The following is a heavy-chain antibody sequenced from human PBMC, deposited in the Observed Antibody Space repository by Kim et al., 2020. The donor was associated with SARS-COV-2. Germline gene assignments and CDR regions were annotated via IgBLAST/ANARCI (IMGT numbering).Heavy chain of an antibody. D-gene: IGHD6-6*01. CDR3: ARLSSSSSSDGYYYGMDV. CDR2: IYYGGST. J-gene: IGHJ6*02. CDR1: GGSITSGSYY. V-gene: IGHV4-39*01. Sequence: SETLSLTCSVSGGSITSGSYYWDWIRQPPGKGLQWIGSIYYGGSTYYNPSLKSRVTISVETSKNQFSLKLRSVTAADTADYFCARLSSSSSSDGYYYGMDVWGQGTTVIVSS.